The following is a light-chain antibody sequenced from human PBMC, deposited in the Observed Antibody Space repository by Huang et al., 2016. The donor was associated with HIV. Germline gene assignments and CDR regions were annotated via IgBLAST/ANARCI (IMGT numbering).Light chain of an antibody. CDR2: SSS. V-gene: IGKV1-39*01. J-gene: IGKJ4*01. CDR1: QSISTY. CDR3: QQSFNTPLT. Sequence: DIQMTQYPSSLSASVVDRVTISCRASQSISTYLNWDQQKPGKAPKLLIFSSSTVETGVPARFSGGGSGTDFALTINTLQPDDFAVYYCQQSFNTPLTFGGGTNVEIK.